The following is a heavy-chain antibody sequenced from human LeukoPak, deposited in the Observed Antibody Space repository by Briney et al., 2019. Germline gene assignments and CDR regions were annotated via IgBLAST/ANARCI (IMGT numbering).Heavy chain of an antibody. V-gene: IGHV3-30*18. J-gene: IGHJ4*02. D-gene: IGHD4-17*01. Sequence: GRSLRLSCAASGFTFSSYGIHWVRQAPDKGLEWVAVISYDGSNKYYADSVKGRFTISRDNSKNTLYLQMNSLRAEDTAVYYCANDYGDHRTPYYWGQGTLVTVSS. CDR2: ISYDGSNK. CDR1: GFTFSSYG. CDR3: ANDYGDHRTPYY.